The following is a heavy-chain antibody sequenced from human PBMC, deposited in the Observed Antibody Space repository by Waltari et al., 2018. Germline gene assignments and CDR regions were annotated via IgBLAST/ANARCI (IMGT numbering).Heavy chain of an antibody. Sequence: QVQLVQSGAEVKKPGASVKVSCKASGYTFTKYDISWVQQAPGQGLEWMGWISGYNGNTHYAQKFQGRVTLTKDTSTTTAYMELRSLRSDDTAVYYCARNSYTGYEDSWGQGTLVTVSS. J-gene: IGHJ4*02. CDR1: GYTFTKYD. D-gene: IGHD5-12*01. CDR3: ARNSYTGYEDS. V-gene: IGHV1-18*01. CDR2: ISGYNGNT.